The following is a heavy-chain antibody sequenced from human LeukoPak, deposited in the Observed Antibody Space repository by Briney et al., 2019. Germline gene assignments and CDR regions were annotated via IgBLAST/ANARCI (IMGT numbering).Heavy chain of an antibody. J-gene: IGHJ4*02. CDR3: ARTRYSSSYHAFDN. CDR1: GGSISSGGYY. D-gene: IGHD3-3*01. V-gene: IGHV4-31*03. Sequence: PSETLSLTCTVSGGSISSGGYYWSWIRQHPGKGLEWIGYIFYSGSTYYNPSLKSRVTISVDTSKNQLSLKLSLVTAADTAVYYCARTRYSSSYHAFDNWGQGTLVTVSS. CDR2: IFYSGST.